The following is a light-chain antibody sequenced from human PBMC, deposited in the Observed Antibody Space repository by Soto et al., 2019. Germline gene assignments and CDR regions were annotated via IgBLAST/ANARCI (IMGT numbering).Light chain of an antibody. CDR1: QSLVYTDGNTY. Sequence: DVVMTQSPLSLPVTLGQPASISCRSSQSLVYTDGNTYLNWFQQRPGQSPRRLIYKVSNRDSGVPDRFSGSGSGTEFTLKISRVEAEDVALYYCMQGTHWPFTFGPGTKVDIK. CDR2: KVS. CDR3: MQGTHWPFT. V-gene: IGKV2-30*01. J-gene: IGKJ3*01.